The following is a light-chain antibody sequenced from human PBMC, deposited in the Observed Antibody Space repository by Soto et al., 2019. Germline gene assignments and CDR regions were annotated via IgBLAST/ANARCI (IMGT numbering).Light chain of an antibody. CDR1: SSDVGGYNY. CDR3: SSYTSRSTMV. Sequence: QSALTQPASASGSPGQSITISCTGTSSDVGGYNYVSWYQQHPGKAPKLMIYDVSNRPSGVSNRFSGSKSGNTASLTISGLQAEDEADYYCSSYTSRSTMVFGGGTKLTVL. CDR2: DVS. J-gene: IGLJ2*01. V-gene: IGLV2-14*01.